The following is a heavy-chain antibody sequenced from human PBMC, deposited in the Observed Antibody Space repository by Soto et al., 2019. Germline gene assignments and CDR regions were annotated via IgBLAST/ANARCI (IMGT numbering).Heavy chain of an antibody. V-gene: IGHV3-66*01. J-gene: IGHJ4*02. CDR3: ARDPNYYSSSWYDFDY. CDR1: GFTVSSNY. CDR2: IYSGGST. Sequence: EVQLVESGGGLVQPGGSLRLSCAASGFTVSSNYMSWVRQAPGKGLEWVSVIYSGGSTYYADSVKGRFTISRDNSKNTLDLQMNSLRAEDTAVYYCARDPNYYSSSWYDFDYWGQGTLVTVSS. D-gene: IGHD6-13*01.